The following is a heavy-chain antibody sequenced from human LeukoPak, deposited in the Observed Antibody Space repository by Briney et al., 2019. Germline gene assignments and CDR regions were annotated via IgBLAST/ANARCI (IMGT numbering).Heavy chain of an antibody. CDR2: IIPILGIA. D-gene: IGHD3-22*01. CDR3: ARGYYYDSSGYLAGYYFDY. V-gene: IGHV1-69*04. J-gene: IGHJ4*02. CDR1: GGTFSSYA. Sequence: EASVKVSCKASGGTFSSYAISWVRQAPGQGLEWMGRIIPILGIANYAQKFQGRVTITADKSTSTAYMELGSLRSEDTAVYYCARGYYYDSSGYLAGYYFDYWGQGTLVTVSS.